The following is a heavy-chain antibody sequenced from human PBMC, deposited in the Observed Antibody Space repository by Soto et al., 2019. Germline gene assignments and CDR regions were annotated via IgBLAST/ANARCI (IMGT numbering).Heavy chain of an antibody. Sequence: EVQLVESGGGLVKPGGSLRLSCAASGFTFSSYSMNWVRQAPGKGLEWISSISSSSSYIYYADSVKGRFTISRDNAKNSLYLQMNSLRAEDTAVYYCARASTVTTIIGWFDPWGQGTLVTVSS. CDR2: ISSSSSYI. D-gene: IGHD4-17*01. CDR3: ARASTVTTIIGWFDP. V-gene: IGHV3-21*01. J-gene: IGHJ5*02. CDR1: GFTFSSYS.